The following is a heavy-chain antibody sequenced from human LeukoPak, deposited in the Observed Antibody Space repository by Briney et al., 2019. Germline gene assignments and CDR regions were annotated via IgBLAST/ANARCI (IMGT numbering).Heavy chain of an antibody. CDR3: AKVTPFAYYYDSSGYHDY. V-gene: IGHV3-23*01. J-gene: IGHJ4*02. CDR2: IRGSGGST. Sequence: GGSLRLSCAASGFTFSSYAMSWVRHTPGKGLEWVSAIRGSGGSTYYADSVKGRFTVSRDNSKNTLYLQMNSLRAEDTAVYYCAKVTPFAYYYDSSGYHDYWGQGTLVTVSS. CDR1: GFTFSSYA. D-gene: IGHD3-22*01.